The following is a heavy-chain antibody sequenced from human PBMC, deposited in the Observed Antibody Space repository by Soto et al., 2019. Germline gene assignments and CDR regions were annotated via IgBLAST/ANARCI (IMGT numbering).Heavy chain of an antibody. CDR3: RRTIWFGESIGYYFDY. CDR1: GSTFSSYA. J-gene: IGHJ4*02. CDR2: IIPIFGTA. V-gene: IGHV1-69*06. D-gene: IGHD3-10*01. Sequence: SVKGSCKAAGSTFSSYAISWGRPAPGQGLERMGGIIPIFGTANYAQKFQGRVTITADKSTSTAYMELSSLRSEDTAVYYCRRTIWFGESIGYYFDYWGQGTLGTVSS.